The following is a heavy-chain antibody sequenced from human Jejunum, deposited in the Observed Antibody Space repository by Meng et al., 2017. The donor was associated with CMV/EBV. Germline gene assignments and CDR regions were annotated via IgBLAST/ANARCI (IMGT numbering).Heavy chain of an antibody. J-gene: IGHJ4*02. V-gene: IGHV3-11*04. CDR1: GFSFSDYY. D-gene: IGHD3-3*01. CDR3: ARYTIFGVLFDY. Sequence: CSASGFSFSDYYVSCIRQAPGKGLEWLSYISTSGSTKDYTDSVRGRFTISRDNAKKSLYLQLNSLRAEDTAVYYCARYTIFGVLFDYWGQGTLVTVSS. CDR2: ISTSGSTK.